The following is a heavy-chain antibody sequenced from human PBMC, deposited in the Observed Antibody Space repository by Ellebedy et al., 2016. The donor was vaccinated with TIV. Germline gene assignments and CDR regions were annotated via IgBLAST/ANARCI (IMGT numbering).Heavy chain of an antibody. Sequence: AASVKVSCKASGYTFTSYYIHWVRQAPGQGLEWMGWISAYNGRTDYAQKFQDRVTMTTDSSTNTAYMELRSLRSDDTAVYYCAREEMSTVTRGSFDFWGQGTMVIVSS. J-gene: IGHJ3*01. CDR3: AREEMSTVTRGSFDF. CDR2: ISAYNGRT. V-gene: IGHV1-18*04. CDR1: GYTFTSYY. D-gene: IGHD5-24*01.